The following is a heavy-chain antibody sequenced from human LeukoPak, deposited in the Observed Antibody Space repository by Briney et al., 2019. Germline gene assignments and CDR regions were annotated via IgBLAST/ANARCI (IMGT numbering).Heavy chain of an antibody. CDR1: GFTVSSNY. V-gene: IGHV3-53*01. CDR2: IYSGGST. D-gene: IGHD3-10*01. Sequence: GGSLRLSCAASGFTVSSNYMTWVRQAPGKGLEWVSVIYSGGSTYYADSAKGRFTISRDDSKNTLYLQMNSLRAEDTAVYYCARTSSKGFIKGDFDYWGQGTLVTVSS. CDR3: ARTSSKGFIKGDFDY. J-gene: IGHJ4*02.